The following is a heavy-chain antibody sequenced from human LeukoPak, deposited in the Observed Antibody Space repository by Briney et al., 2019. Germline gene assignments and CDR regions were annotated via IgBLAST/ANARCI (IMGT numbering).Heavy chain of an antibody. CDR2: INRDGSVR. CDR3: ARGGGNSGLY. J-gene: IGHJ4*02. Sequence: GGSLRLSCAASGFTFSSYWMSWVRQTPEKGLEFVANINRDGSVRNYVDSVKGRFTISRDNAENSLYLQMNSLRAEDTAVYYCARGGGNSGLYWGQGTLVTVSS. CDR1: GFTFSSYW. V-gene: IGHV3-7*03. D-gene: IGHD4-23*01.